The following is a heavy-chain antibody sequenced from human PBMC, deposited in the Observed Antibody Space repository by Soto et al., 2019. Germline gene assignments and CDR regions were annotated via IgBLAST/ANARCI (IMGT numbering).Heavy chain of an antibody. Sequence: QVQLQQWGAGLLKPSETLSLTCAVYGGSFSGYYWSWIRQPPGKGLEWIGEINHSGSTNYNPSLKSRVTRSVDTSKNQFSLKLSSVTAADTAVYYCARGRGYGVGYWGQGTLVTVSS. J-gene: IGHJ4*02. D-gene: IGHD4-17*01. V-gene: IGHV4-34*01. CDR3: ARGRGYGVGY. CDR1: GGSFSGYY. CDR2: INHSGST.